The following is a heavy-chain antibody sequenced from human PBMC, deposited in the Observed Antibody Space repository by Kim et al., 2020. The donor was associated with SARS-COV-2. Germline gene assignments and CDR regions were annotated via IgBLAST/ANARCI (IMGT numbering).Heavy chain of an antibody. CDR3: AKDCMVDTAMVVYYYSLDV. Sequence: GGSLRLSCAASGFTFNNFAMSWVRQAPGKGLEWVSSISGSGGRTYYADSVKGRFTISRDKSKNTLYLQMKSLRSDDTAVYYCAKDCMVDTAMVVYYYSLDVWGQGTTVTVSS. J-gene: IGHJ6*02. CDR2: ISGSGGRT. V-gene: IGHV3-23*01. CDR1: GFTFNNFA. D-gene: IGHD5-18*01.